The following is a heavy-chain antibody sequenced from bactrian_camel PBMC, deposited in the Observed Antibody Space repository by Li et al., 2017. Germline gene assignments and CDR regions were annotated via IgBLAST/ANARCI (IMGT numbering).Heavy chain of an antibody. Sequence: HVQLVESGGGSVQAGGSLRLSCVASGYMDTRYCRSWFRQAPGSERERVATITTAGTLDYANSVKGRFTISQDNAKNAVYLQMDSLQPEDTAIYFCAMSFQLPCLGSNERAYDSWGQGTQVTVS. V-gene: IGHV3S53*01. CDR1: GYMDTRYC. D-gene: IGHD4*01. CDR3: AMSFQLPCLGSNERAYDS. J-gene: IGHJ6*01. CDR2: ITTAGTL.